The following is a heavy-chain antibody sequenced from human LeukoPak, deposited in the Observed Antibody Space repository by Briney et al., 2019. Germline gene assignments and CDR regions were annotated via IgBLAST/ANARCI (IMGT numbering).Heavy chain of an antibody. V-gene: IGHV3-30*18. Sequence: GGSLRLSCAASGFTFNNYGMHWVRQAPGKGLEWVAVITYDGSNKYYADTVKGRFTISRDNSKNTLYLQMNSMRAEDTAVYYCAKGVGYFDWLLLGSYFDYWGQGTLVTVSS. CDR1: GFTFNNYG. CDR3: AKGVGYFDWLLLGSYFDY. CDR2: ITYDGSNK. D-gene: IGHD3-9*01. J-gene: IGHJ4*02.